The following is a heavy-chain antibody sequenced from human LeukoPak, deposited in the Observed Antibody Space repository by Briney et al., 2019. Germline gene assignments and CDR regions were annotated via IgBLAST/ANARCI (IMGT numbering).Heavy chain of an antibody. V-gene: IGHV3-66*02. Sequence: PGGSLRLSCVVSGFTVSSTYMTWVRQAPGKGLEWVSAVDSGGTTTYTDSVKGRFTISRDSSRNTVYLEMNSLKSEDTGVYFCGRLTFWGQGTTVIVSS. CDR3: GRLTF. CDR2: VDSGGTT. CDR1: GFTVSSTY. J-gene: IGHJ6*02.